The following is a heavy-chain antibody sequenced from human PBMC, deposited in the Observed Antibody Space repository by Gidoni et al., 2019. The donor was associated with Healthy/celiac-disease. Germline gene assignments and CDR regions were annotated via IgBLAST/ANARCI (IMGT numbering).Heavy chain of an antibody. Sequence: EVQLVQSGAEVKKPGASLKISCKGYGYSFTSYRLGWVRQMPGKGLEWMGIIYPGDSDTRYSPSFQGQVTISADKSISTAYLQWSSLKASDTAMYYCARPEDTPDDAFDIWGQGTMVTVSS. CDR3: ARPEDTPDDAFDI. V-gene: IGHV5-51*01. CDR1: GYSFTSYR. CDR2: IYPGDSDT. D-gene: IGHD2-2*02. J-gene: IGHJ3*02.